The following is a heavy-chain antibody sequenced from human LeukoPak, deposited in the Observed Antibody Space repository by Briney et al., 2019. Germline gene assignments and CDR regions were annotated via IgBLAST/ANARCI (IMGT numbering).Heavy chain of an antibody. Sequence: GAPVKVSCKAFGHTLKDLSIHWVRQAPGKGLEWLGGFDPEDDERMYAPKFQGRVTVTEDNSIDTAYMELTSLSSDDTGDYYCSTETAGNYWGQGTLVTVSS. V-gene: IGHV1-24*01. CDR3: STETAGNY. CDR1: GHTLKDLS. CDR2: FDPEDDER. J-gene: IGHJ4*02.